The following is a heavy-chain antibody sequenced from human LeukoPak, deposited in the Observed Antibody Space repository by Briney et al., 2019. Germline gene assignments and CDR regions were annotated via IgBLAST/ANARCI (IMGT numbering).Heavy chain of an antibody. J-gene: IGHJ3*02. CDR2: IKEDGTAK. CDR1: GFTFSSSW. D-gene: IGHD5-12*01. V-gene: IGHV3-7*01. Sequence: GGSLRLSCAASGFTFSSSWMTWVRQAPGKGLEWVGNIKEDGTAKNYVVSVRGRFTISRDNAKNSLYLQMNSLRGEDTAVYYCTRDSGYNAFDIWGQGTMVTVSS. CDR3: TRDSGYNAFDI.